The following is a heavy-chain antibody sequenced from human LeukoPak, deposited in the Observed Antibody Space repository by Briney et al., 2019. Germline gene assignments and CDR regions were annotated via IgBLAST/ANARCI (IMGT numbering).Heavy chain of an antibody. V-gene: IGHV3-21*01. CDR2: ISSSSSYI. Sequence: GGSLRLSCAASGFTFSSYSMSWVRQAPGKGLEWVSSISSSSSYIYYADSVKGRFTISRDNAKNSLYLQMNSLRAEDTAVYYCARDLYDSSGFDYWGQGTLVTVSS. D-gene: IGHD3-22*01. CDR3: ARDLYDSSGFDY. CDR1: GFTFSSYS. J-gene: IGHJ4*02.